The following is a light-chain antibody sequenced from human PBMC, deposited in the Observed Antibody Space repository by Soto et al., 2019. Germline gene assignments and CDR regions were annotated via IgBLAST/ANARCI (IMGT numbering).Light chain of an antibody. Sequence: DIQMTQSPSSLSASLGDRITITCRASQAIRNDLAWYQQKPGKAPKRLIFAASSLQSGVPSRFSGSGSGTEFTLTISSLQPDDFATYYCQQYNSYSWTFGQGTKVDIK. V-gene: IGKV1-16*01. CDR1: QAIRND. CDR3: QQYNSYSWT. CDR2: AAS. J-gene: IGKJ1*01.